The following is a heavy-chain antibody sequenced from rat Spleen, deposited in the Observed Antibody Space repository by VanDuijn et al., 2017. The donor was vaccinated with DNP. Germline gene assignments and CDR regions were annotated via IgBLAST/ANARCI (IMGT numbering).Heavy chain of an antibody. J-gene: IGHJ4*01. CDR1: RFSFSSFA. V-gene: IGHV5-25*01. Sequence: EVQLVESGGGLVQPGRSMKLSCAASRFSFSSFAMAWVRQAPTKGLEWVASISFDGTNTYYRDSVKGRFTISRDNAKSSLYLQMDSLRSEDTSTYYCARINYGGYYYVMDAWGQGASVTVSS. CDR2: ISFDGTNT. CDR3: ARINYGGYYYVMDA. D-gene: IGHD1-11*01.